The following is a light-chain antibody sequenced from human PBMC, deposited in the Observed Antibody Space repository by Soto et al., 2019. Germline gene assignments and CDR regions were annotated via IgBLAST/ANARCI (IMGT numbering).Light chain of an antibody. CDR1: QDIGHY. Sequence: DIQLTQSPSFLSASVGYRVTITCRASQDIGHYLAWYQQKPGKAPKLLIYAASSLHSGVPYRFSGSGSETVVTLPIRRLQPEDFATYYCQQVKSSPPLTFGGGTKVEIK. J-gene: IGKJ4*01. V-gene: IGKV1-9*01. CDR3: QQVKSSPPLT. CDR2: AAS.